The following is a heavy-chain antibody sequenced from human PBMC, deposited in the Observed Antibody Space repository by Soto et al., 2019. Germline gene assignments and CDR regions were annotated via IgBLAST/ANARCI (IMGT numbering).Heavy chain of an antibody. V-gene: IGHV1-2*07. CDR2: INGKSGGK. Sequence: QVQLVQSGAEVRNPGASVKVSCKTSRYTFRDYYMHWLRQAHGQVLEWLGYINGKSGGKVYAHNFQGRVTMTRDTSTRTAYMELSGLTSDDTAVYYWARPAYCGGDCYYYFDKWGQGTRVTVSS. D-gene: IGHD2-21*02. CDR3: ARPAYCGGDCYYYFDK. CDR1: RYTFRDYY. J-gene: IGHJ4*02.